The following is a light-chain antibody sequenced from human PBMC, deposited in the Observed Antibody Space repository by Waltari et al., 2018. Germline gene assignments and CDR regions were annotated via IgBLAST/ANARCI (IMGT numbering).Light chain of an antibody. CDR1: ALPQQY. CDR2: KDS. CDR3: QSADSSGTYRDVV. V-gene: IGLV3-25*03. Sequence: SYELTQPPSVSVSPGQTARITCSAEALPQQYAYWYQQKPGQAPVLVLYKDSERPSGIPERFSGSSSGTTVTLTISGVQAEDEADYYCQSADSSGTYRDVVFGGGTKLTVL. J-gene: IGLJ2*01.